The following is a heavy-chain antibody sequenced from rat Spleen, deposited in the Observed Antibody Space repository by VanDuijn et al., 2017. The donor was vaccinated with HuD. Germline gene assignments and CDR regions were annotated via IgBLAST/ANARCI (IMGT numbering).Heavy chain of an antibody. CDR2: ISPGGGHT. J-gene: IGHJ2*01. V-gene: IGHV5S13*01. CDR1: GFTFSNFG. CDR3: ARRYYSGFDY. Sequence: EVQLVESGGGLVQPGRSLKLSCAVSGFTFSNFGFVWVRQARTKGLEWVASISPGGGHTFYRDSVKGRFTISRDNAKTTLYLQMDSLRSEDTATYYCARRYYSGFDYWGQGVMVTVSS. D-gene: IGHD1-1*01.